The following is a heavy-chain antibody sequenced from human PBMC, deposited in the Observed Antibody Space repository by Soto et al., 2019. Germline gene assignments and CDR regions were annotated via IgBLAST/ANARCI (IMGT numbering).Heavy chain of an antibody. D-gene: IGHD2-2*01. CDR2: ISYDGSNK. V-gene: IGHV3-30*18. CDR3: AKDLEDIVVVPAAIPSFVMDV. CDR1: GFTFSSYG. Sequence: QVQLVESGGGVVQPGRSLRLSCAASGFTFSSYGMHWVRQAPGKGLEWVAVISYDGSNKYYADSVKGRFTISRDNSKNTLYLQMNSLRAEDTAVYYCAKDLEDIVVVPAAIPSFVMDVWGQGTTVTVSS. J-gene: IGHJ6*02.